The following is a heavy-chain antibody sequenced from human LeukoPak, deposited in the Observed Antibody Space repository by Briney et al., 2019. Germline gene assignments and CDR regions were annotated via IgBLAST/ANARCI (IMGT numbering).Heavy chain of an antibody. Sequence: SQTLSLTCAVSGGSISSGDYPWSWIRQPPGKGLEWIGYIFHTGHTSYNPSLKSRVPISVDMSKNQIALKLSSVTAADTAVYYCARGFYGSGSHFDYWGQGSLVTVSS. CDR3: ARGFYGSGSHFDY. D-gene: IGHD3-10*01. V-gene: IGHV4-30-2*01. CDR1: GGSISSGDYP. J-gene: IGHJ4*02. CDR2: IFHTGHT.